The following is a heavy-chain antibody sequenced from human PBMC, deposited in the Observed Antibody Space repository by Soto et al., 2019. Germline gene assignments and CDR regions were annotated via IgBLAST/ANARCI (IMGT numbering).Heavy chain of an antibody. CDR1: GGTFSSYA. J-gene: IGHJ6*02. D-gene: IGHD6-6*01. CDR3: ARGPSSSSIIGGYYYYYYGMDV. CDR2: IIPIFGTA. V-gene: IGHV1-69*13. Sequence: SVKVSCKASGGTFSSYAISWVRQAPGQGLEWMGGIIPIFGTANYAQKFQGRVTITADESTSTAYMELSSLRSEDTAVYYCARGPSSSSIIGGYYYYYYGMDVWGQGTTVTVSS.